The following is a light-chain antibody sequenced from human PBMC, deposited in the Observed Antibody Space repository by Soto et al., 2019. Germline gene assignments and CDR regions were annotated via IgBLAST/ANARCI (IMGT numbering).Light chain of an antibody. CDR3: LQDINYPWT. V-gene: IGKV3-15*01. Sequence: EIVMTHSPAPLSESPGERATLSCRATQSVNSKVAWYQQKPGQPPRLLIYAASTRATGVPARFSGGGSGTEFILTISSLQPEDSATYYCLQDINYPWTFGQGTKVDIK. J-gene: IGKJ1*01. CDR2: AAS. CDR1: QSVNSK.